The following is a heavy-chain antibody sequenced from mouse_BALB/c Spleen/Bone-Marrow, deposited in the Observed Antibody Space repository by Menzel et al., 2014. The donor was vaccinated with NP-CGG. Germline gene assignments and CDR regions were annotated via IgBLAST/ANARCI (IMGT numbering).Heavy chain of an antibody. CDR2: IWGDGST. CDR3: ARDSFLITRALDY. D-gene: IGHD2-4*01. J-gene: IGHJ4*01. V-gene: IGHV2-6-7*01. Sequence: VQGVESGPGLVAPSQSLPITCTVSGFSLTGYGVSWVRQPPGKGLEWLGMIWGDGSTDYNSALKSRLSISKDNSKSQVFLKMNSLQTDDTARYYCARDSFLITRALDYWGQGTSVTVSS. CDR1: GFSLTGYG.